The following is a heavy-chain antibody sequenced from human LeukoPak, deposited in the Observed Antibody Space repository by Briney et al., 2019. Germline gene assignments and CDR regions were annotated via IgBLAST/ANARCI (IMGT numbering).Heavy chain of an antibody. CDR2: ISWNSGSI. Sequence: GRSPRLSCAASRFTFDDYAMHWVRQAPGKGLEWVSGISWNSGSIGYADSVKGRFTISRDNAKNSLYLQMNSLRPEDTALYYCAKGPDYPALRYFQHWGQGTLVIVSS. J-gene: IGHJ1*01. V-gene: IGHV3-9*01. D-gene: IGHD3-16*01. CDR3: AKGPDYPALRYFQH. CDR1: RFTFDDYA.